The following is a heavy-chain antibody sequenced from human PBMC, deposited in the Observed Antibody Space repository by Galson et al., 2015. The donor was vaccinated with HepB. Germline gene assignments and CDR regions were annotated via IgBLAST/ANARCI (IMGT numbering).Heavy chain of an antibody. Sequence: SVKVSCKASGYSFSTYGLSWIRQAPGPGLEWMGWFSGYDGSTNYAQKFQGRVTMTADASTGTAYLELRNLRSDDTAVYHCARDSRLELRLDNYFSYGMDVWGQGSAVTVSS. CDR1: GYSFSTYG. D-gene: IGHD1-1*01. CDR3: ARDSRLELRLDNYFSYGMDV. J-gene: IGHJ6*02. CDR2: FSGYDGST. V-gene: IGHV1-18*01.